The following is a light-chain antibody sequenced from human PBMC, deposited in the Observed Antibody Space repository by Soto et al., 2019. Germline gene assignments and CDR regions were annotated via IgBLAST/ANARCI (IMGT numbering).Light chain of an antibody. V-gene: IGKV4-1*01. Sequence: EIVMTQSPDSLALSLGERATINCKSSQSVLYSSSNKDYLAWYQQKPGQPPKLLFYWASTRESGVPDRFSGSGSGTDFTFTISSLQAEDVAMYYCQQYYNTPLTFGGGTKVEIK. J-gene: IGKJ4*01. CDR2: WAS. CDR1: QSVLYSSSNKDY. CDR3: QQYYNTPLT.